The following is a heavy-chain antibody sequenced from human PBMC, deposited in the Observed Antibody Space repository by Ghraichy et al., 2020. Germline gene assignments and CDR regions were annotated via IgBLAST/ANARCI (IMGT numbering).Heavy chain of an antibody. Sequence: ASVKVSCKASGYTFTGYYMHWVRQAPGQGLEWMGWINPNSGGTNYAQKFQGRVTMTRDTSISTAYMELSRLRSDDTAVYYCASPALTANFPPHYYYYGMDVWGQGTTVTVSS. J-gene: IGHJ6*02. CDR3: ASPALTANFPPHYYYYGMDV. D-gene: IGHD2-21*02. CDR1: GYTFTGYY. V-gene: IGHV1-2*02. CDR2: INPNSGGT.